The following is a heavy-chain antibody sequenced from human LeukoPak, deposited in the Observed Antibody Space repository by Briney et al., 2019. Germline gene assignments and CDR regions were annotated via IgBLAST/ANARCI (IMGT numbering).Heavy chain of an antibody. J-gene: IGHJ4*02. Sequence: GGSLRLSCSASGFTFSSYSMNWVRQAPGKGLEWVSSISSSSSYIYYADPVKGRFTISRDNAKNSLYLQMNSLRAEDTAVYYCARAYEYSSSSIDYWGQGTLVTVSS. V-gene: IGHV3-21*01. CDR2: ISSSSSYI. CDR1: GFTFSSYS. CDR3: ARAYEYSSSSIDY. D-gene: IGHD6-13*01.